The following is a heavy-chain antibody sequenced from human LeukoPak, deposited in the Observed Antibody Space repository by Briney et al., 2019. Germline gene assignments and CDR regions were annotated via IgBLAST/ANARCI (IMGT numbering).Heavy chain of an antibody. CDR3: ATDRNSLFHC. J-gene: IGHJ4*02. V-gene: IGHV3-7*05. CDR2: IKLAVSEK. Sequence: GGSLRLSCAASGFTFSSYRMSWVRQAPGKGLEWVANIKLAVSEKYYVDSVKGRFTISRDNAENSVNLQMNSLRAEDTAVYYCATDRNSLFHCWGQGTLVTVS. D-gene: IGHD2/OR15-2a*01. CDR1: GFTFSSYR.